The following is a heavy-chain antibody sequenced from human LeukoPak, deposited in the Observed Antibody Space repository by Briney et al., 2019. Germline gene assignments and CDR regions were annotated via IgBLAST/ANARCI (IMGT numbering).Heavy chain of an antibody. CDR2: IYYSGST. J-gene: IGHJ3*02. CDR3: ARRYCSGGSCYSGPVDAFDI. D-gene: IGHD2-15*01. V-gene: IGHV4-59*08. CDR1: GGSISSYY. Sequence: SETLSLTCTVSGGSISSYYWSWIRQPPGKGLEWIGYIYYSGSTNYNPSLKSRVTISVDTSKNQFSLKLSSVTAADTAVYYCARRYCSGGSCYSGPVDAFDIWGQGTMVTVSS.